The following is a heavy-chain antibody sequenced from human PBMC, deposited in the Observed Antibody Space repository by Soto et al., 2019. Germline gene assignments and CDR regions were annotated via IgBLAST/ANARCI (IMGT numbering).Heavy chain of an antibody. V-gene: IGHV4-34*01. CDR2: INHSGST. D-gene: IGHD1-1*01. CDR1: GGSFSGYY. CDR3: GRLRRPGNYGYYYMDV. Sequence: SETLSLTCAVYGGSFSGYYWSWIRQPPGKGLEWIGEINHSGSTNYNPSLKSRVTISVDTSKNQFSLKLSSVTAADTAVYYCGRLRRPGNYGYYYMDVWGKGTTVTVSS. J-gene: IGHJ6*03.